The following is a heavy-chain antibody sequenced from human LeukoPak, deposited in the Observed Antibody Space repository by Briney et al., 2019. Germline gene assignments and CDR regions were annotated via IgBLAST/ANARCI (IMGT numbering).Heavy chain of an antibody. CDR2: ISGSGGST. Sequence: PGGSLRLSCAASGFTVSSNYMSWVRQAPGKGLEWVSAISGSGGSTYYADSVKGRFTISRDNSKNTLYLQMNSLRAEDTAVYYCAKEYCSGGSCYCSRWGQGTLVTVSS. CDR1: GFTVSSNY. CDR3: AKEYCSGGSCYCSR. J-gene: IGHJ4*02. D-gene: IGHD2-15*01. V-gene: IGHV3-23*01.